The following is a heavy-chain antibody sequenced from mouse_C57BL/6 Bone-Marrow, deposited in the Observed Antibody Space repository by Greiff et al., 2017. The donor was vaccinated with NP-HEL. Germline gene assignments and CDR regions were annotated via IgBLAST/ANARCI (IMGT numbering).Heavy chain of an antibody. J-gene: IGHJ1*03. CDR3: ARSPYWYFDV. Sequence: VHLVESGAELARPGASVKLSCKASGYTFTSYGISWVKQRTGQGLEWIGEIYPRSGNTYYNEKFKGKATLTADKSSSTAYMELRSLTSEDSAVYFCARSPYWYFDVWGRGTTVTVSS. CDR1: GYTFTSYG. CDR2: IYPRSGNT. V-gene: IGHV1-81*01.